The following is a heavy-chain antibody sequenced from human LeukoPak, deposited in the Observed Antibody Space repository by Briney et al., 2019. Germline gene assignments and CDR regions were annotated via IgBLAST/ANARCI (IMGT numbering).Heavy chain of an antibody. CDR3: ARRGTAYCRGGNCYSDKYFDY. J-gene: IGHJ4*02. CDR1: GGSLSGYY. V-gene: IGHV4-34*01. Sequence: SETLSLTCAVYGGSLSGYYWTWIRQTPGKGPEWIGEINYSGNTNYNRSLKSRVTISADTSKNQFSLRLSSVTAADTAVYYCARRGTAYCRGGNCYSDKYFDYWGQGTQVTVSS. D-gene: IGHD2-15*01. CDR2: INYSGNT.